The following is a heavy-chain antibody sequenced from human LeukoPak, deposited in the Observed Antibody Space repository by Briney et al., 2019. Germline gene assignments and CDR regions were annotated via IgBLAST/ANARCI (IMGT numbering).Heavy chain of an antibody. D-gene: IGHD3-10*01. J-gene: IGHJ4*02. V-gene: IGHV3-30*02. CDR3: AKDRIGHPWGSGSCFDY. Sequence: PGGSLRLSCAASGFTFSSYGMHWVRQAPGKGLEWVAFIRYDGSNKYYADSVKGRFTISRDNSKNTLYLQMNSLRAEDTAVYYCAKDRIGHPWGSGSCFDYWGQGTLVTVSS. CDR1: GFTFSSYG. CDR2: IRYDGSNK.